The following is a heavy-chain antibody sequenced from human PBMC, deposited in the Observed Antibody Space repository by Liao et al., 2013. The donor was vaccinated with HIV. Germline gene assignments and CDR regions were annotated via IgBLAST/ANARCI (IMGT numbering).Heavy chain of an antibody. Sequence: QLQLQESGPGLVKPSETLSLTCTVSGGSISSYYWGWIRQPPGKGLEWIGSIYYSGSTFYNPSLKSRVTISVDTSKNQFSLKLTSVTAADTAVYYCARIVVDTAMGNWGQGTLVTVSS. CDR1: GGSISSYY. D-gene: IGHD5-18*01. V-gene: IGHV4-39*07. CDR2: IYYSGST. CDR3: ARIVVDTAMGN. J-gene: IGHJ4*02.